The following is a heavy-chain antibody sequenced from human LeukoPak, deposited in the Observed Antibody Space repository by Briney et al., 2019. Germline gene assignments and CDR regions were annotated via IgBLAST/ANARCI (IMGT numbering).Heavy chain of an antibody. Sequence: ASVKVSCKASGYTFTGYYMHWVRQAPGQGLEWMGWINPNSGGTNYAQKFQGRVTMTRDTSISTAYMELSRLRSDDTAVYYCAREYYYDSSGYLPDTEDWFDPWGQGTLVTVSS. J-gene: IGHJ5*02. CDR2: INPNSGGT. D-gene: IGHD3-22*01. CDR3: AREYYYDSSGYLPDTEDWFDP. CDR1: GYTFTGYY. V-gene: IGHV1-2*02.